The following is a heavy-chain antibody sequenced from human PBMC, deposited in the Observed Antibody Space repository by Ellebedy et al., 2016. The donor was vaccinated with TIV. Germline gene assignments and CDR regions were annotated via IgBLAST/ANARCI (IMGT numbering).Heavy chain of an antibody. CDR3: AKDRSGYGMDV. V-gene: IGHV3-33*06. Sequence: GGSLRLXXAASGFTFSSYGMHWVRQAPGKGLEWVAVIWYDGSNKYYADSVKGRFTISRDNSKNTLYLQMNSLRAEDTAVYYCAKDRSGYGMDVWGQGTTVTVSS. CDR2: IWYDGSNK. J-gene: IGHJ6*02. D-gene: IGHD1-14*01. CDR1: GFTFSSYG.